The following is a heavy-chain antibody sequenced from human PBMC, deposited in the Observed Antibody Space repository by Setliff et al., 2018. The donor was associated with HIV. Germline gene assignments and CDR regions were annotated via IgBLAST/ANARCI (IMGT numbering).Heavy chain of an antibody. CDR3: AAGLHYYDSTGYPLTFDY. Sequence: PSETLSLTCSVSGGSVSSGSYYWGWIRQPPGKGLEWIGTLYFTGSTYYNPSLKSRVTISVDTSKNQFSLKLSSLTAADTAVYYCAAGLHYYDSTGYPLTFDYWGQGALVTVSS. V-gene: IGHV4-39*01. CDR2: LYFTGST. CDR1: GGSVSSGSYY. J-gene: IGHJ4*02. D-gene: IGHD3-22*01.